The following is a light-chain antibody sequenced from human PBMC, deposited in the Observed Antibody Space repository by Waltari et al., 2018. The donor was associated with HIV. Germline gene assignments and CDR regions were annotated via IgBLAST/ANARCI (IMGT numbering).Light chain of an antibody. V-gene: IGLV1-44*01. J-gene: IGLJ2*01. CDR3: AAWDDSVNGLV. CDR2: SND. Sequence: QSVLIQPPSASGTPGQRVTIPCSGSSSNIGSNTVNWYQQVPGTAPKLLIYSNDQRPSGGPDRFSGSKSGTSASLAISGLQSEDEADYYCAAWDDSVNGLVFGGGTKLTVL. CDR1: SSNIGSNT.